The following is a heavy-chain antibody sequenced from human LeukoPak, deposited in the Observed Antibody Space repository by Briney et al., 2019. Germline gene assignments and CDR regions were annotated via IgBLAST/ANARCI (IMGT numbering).Heavy chain of an antibody. CDR1: GHTFTDYY. V-gene: IGHV1-2*02. Sequence: ASVKVSCKASGHTFTDYYMHWVRQAPGQGLEWMGWINPSSGGTNYARKFQGRVTMTRDTSITTAYMELTRLRSDDTAMYYCTRGPNDSASDWFDPWGQGTLVTVSS. CDR2: INPSSGGT. J-gene: IGHJ5*02. CDR3: TRGPNDSASDWFDP. D-gene: IGHD3-16*01.